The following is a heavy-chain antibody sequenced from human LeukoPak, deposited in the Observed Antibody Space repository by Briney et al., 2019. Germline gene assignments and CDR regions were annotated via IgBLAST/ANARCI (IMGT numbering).Heavy chain of an antibody. CDR3: VKDRGGDSVFDY. D-gene: IGHD4-17*01. J-gene: IGHJ4*02. Sequence: GGSLRPSCSASGFAFSRYGMHWVRQAPGKGLEYVSSISSSGGSTNYADSVKGRFTISRDNSKITLYVDMSSLRPEDTAVYYCVKDRGGDSVFDYWGQGTLVTVSS. CDR1: GFAFSRYG. CDR2: ISSSGGST. V-gene: IGHV3-64*05.